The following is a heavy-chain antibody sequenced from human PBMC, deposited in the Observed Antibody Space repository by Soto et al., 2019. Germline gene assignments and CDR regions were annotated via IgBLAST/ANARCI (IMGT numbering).Heavy chain of an antibody. V-gene: IGHV1-2*04. CDR2: INPKSGGT. Sequence: VKVACKASGYSFTDYHIHWVRQAPGQGLEWLGRINPKSGGTSTAQKFQGWVTMTTDTSISTASMELTRLTSDDTAIYYCARGDSTDCSNGVCSFFYNHDMDVWGQGTTVTVSS. CDR1: GYSFTDYH. CDR3: ARGDSTDCSNGVCSFFYNHDMDV. D-gene: IGHD2-8*01. J-gene: IGHJ6*02.